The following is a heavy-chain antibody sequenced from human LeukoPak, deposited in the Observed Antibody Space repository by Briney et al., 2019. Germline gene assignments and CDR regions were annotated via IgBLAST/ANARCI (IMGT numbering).Heavy chain of an antibody. CDR2: IYSGGST. CDR1: GFTVSSNY. Sequence: GGSLRLSCAASGFTVSSNYMGWVRQAPGKGLEWVSVIYSGGSTYYADSVKGRFTISRDNSENTLYLQMNSLRAEDTAVYYCARRYITGWHFDYWGQGTLVAVSS. CDR3: ARRYITGWHFDY. J-gene: IGHJ4*02. V-gene: IGHV3-66*01. D-gene: IGHD6-19*01.